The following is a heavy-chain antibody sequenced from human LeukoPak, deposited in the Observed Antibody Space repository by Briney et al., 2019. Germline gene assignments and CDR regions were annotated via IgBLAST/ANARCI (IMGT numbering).Heavy chain of an antibody. CDR3: AGSGMIVPIDY. D-gene: IGHD3-22*01. V-gene: IGHV4-30-2*01. J-gene: IGHJ4*02. CDR1: GGSISSGGYS. Sequence: PSETLSLTCAVSGGSISSGGYSWSWIRQPPGKGLERIGYIYHSGSTYYNPSLKSRVTISVDRSKNQFSLKLSSVTAADTAVYYCAGSGMIVPIDYWGQGTLVTVSS. CDR2: IYHSGST.